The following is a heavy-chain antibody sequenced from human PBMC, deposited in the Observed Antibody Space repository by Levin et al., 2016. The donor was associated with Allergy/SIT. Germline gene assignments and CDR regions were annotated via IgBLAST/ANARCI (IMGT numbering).Heavy chain of an antibody. Sequence: LSLICAASGFTFSDYYMSWIRQAPGKGLEWVSYISSSSSYTNYADSVKGRFTISRDNAKNSLYLQMNSLRAEDTAVYYCARLGNYYYYYGMDVWGQGTTVTVSS. CDR1: GFTFSDYY. V-gene: IGHV3-11*03. CDR2: ISSSSSYT. CDR3: ARLGNYYYYYGMDV. J-gene: IGHJ6*02.